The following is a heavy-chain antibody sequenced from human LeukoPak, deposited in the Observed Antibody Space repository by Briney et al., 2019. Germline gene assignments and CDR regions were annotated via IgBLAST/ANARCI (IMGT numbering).Heavy chain of an antibody. CDR1: GFTLSDYY. V-gene: IGHV3-11*06. CDR2: ISSSSSYT. Sequence: PGGSLRLSCAASGFTLSDYYMSWIRQAPGKGLEWVSYISSSSSYTNYADFVKGRFTISRDNAKSSLYLQMNSLRAEDTAVYYCAKHGSGSYYRYWGQGTLVTVSS. J-gene: IGHJ4*02. CDR3: AKHGSGSYYRY. D-gene: IGHD3-10*01.